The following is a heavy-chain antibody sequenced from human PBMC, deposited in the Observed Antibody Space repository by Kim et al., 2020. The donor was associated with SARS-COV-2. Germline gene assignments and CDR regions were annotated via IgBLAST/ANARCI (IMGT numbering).Heavy chain of an antibody. CDR3: ARTPVAGTSPYDY. V-gene: IGHV1-3*01. D-gene: IGHD6-19*01. CDR2: INAGNGDT. Sequence: ASVKVSCKTSGYTFTNYAVHWVRQAPGQGLEWMGWINAGNGDTRYSQRLQGRVTITSDTSASTAYMELTNLRSDDSSVFYCARTPVAGTSPYDYWGQGTL. CDR1: GYTFTNYA. J-gene: IGHJ4*02.